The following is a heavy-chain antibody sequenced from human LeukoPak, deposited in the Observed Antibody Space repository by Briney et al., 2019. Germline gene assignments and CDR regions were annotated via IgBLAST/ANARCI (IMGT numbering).Heavy chain of an antibody. V-gene: IGHV3-48*02. D-gene: IGHD3-10*01. J-gene: IGHJ4*02. CDR3: ARPHSGHLFDY. CDR1: GFTFTRFN. Sequence: GGSLRLSCAASGFTFTRFNMNWVRQAPGKGLEWVSYISRSSSTIYYADSVKGRFTISRDNAKNSLHLQMNSLRDEDTAVYYCARPHSGHLFDYWGQGTLVTVSS. CDR2: ISRSSSTI.